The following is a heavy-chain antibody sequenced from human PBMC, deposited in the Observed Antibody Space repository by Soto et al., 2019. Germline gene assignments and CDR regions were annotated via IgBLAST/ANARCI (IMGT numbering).Heavy chain of an antibody. D-gene: IGHD3-16*01. Sequence: EVQLLESGGDLGQPGGSLRLSCAASGFTFSNFGMSWVRRAPGKGLEWVSAISYSGAATNYADSVKGRFTISRDNSRNTLYLQMNILRAEDTAIYYCARGIADHSDNYFSPFDYWGQGTLVTVSS. CDR2: ISYSGAAT. CDR3: ARGIADHSDNYFSPFDY. J-gene: IGHJ4*02. V-gene: IGHV3-23*01. CDR1: GFTFSNFG.